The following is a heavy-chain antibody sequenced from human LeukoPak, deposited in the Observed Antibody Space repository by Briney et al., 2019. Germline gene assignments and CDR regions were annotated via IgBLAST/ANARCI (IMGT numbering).Heavy chain of an antibody. CDR1: GGSISSSSYY. J-gene: IGHJ4*02. CDR3: ARGIVVVPAALFDY. D-gene: IGHD2-2*01. V-gene: IGHV4-39*07. Sequence: SETLSLTCTVSGGSISSSSYYWGWIRQPPGKGLEWIGSIYYSGSTNYNPSLKSRVTISVDTSKNQFSLKLSSVTAADTAVYYCARGIVVVPAALFDYWGQGTLVTVSS. CDR2: IYYSGST.